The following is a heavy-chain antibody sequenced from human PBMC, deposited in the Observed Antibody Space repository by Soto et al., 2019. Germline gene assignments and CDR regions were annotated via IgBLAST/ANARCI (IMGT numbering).Heavy chain of an antibody. Sequence: QVQLVESGGGLVKPGGSLRLSCVASGFIFSDHYMSWIRQAPGKGLEWVSYISRGGSTTVYADSVKGRFTISRDNAKNSLYLQMNSLIFVDTAVYYCARENGGYAMDVWGQGTTVTVSS. D-gene: IGHD4-17*01. CDR3: ARENGGYAMDV. CDR1: GFIFSDHY. V-gene: IGHV3-11*01. CDR2: ISRGGSTT. J-gene: IGHJ6*02.